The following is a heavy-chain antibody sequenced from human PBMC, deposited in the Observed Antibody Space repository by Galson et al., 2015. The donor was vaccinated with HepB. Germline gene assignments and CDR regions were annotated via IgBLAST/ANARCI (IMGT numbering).Heavy chain of an antibody. D-gene: IGHD5-24*01. CDR2: IIPVFGRT. CDR1: GGTFSSYA. Sequence: SVKVSCKASGGTFSSYALSWVRQAPGHGFEWMGGIIPVFGRTDHAQKFQGRVTITADKSTSTTYIELGSLRSEYTAVYYCARSWLSAHPPHFYYGLDVWGQGTTVTVSS. J-gene: IGHJ6*02. CDR3: ARSWLSAHPPHFYYGLDV. V-gene: IGHV1-69*06.